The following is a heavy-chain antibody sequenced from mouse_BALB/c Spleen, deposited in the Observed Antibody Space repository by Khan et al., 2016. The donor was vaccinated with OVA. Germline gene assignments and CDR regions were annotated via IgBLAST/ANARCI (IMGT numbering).Heavy chain of an antibody. CDR2: IIPSNDYT. CDR3: AREGAYYRSDGWFAY. J-gene: IGHJ3*01. Sequence: QVQLKQSGAELARPGASVKMSCKASGYTFTTYTIHWVKQRPGQGLEWIGYIIPSNDYTNYNQKFKDRATLTADKSSSTAYMQLSSLTSEDSAVYYCAREGAYYRSDGWFAYWGHGTLVTVSA. V-gene: IGHV1-4*01. D-gene: IGHD2-14*01. CDR1: GYTFTTYT.